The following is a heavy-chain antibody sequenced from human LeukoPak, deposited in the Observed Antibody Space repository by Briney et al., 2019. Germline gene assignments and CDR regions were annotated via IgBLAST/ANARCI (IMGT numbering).Heavy chain of an antibody. Sequence: GGSLRLSCAASGFTFSSYSMNWVRQAPGKGLEWVSSISSSSSYIYYADSVKGRFTISRDNAKNSLYLQMNSLRAEDTAVYYCARDRWEDYDFWSGWSNWGQGTLVTVSS. CDR3: ARDRWEDYDFWSGWSN. CDR1: GFTFSSYS. D-gene: IGHD3-3*01. J-gene: IGHJ4*02. CDR2: ISSSSSYI. V-gene: IGHV3-21*01.